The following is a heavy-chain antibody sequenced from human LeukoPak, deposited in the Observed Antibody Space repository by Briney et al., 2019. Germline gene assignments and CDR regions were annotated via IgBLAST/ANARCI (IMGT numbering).Heavy chain of an antibody. D-gene: IGHD1-26*01. CDR2: IYPGDSDT. CDR1: GGTFSSYA. V-gene: IGHV5-51*01. CDR3: ARLYSGNYYYFDY. Sequence: KVSCKASGGTFSSYAISWVRQAPGQGLEWMGIIYPGDSDTRYGPSFQGQVTISADKSISTAYLQWSSLKASDTAMYYCARLYSGNYYYFDYWGQGTLVTVSS. J-gene: IGHJ4*02.